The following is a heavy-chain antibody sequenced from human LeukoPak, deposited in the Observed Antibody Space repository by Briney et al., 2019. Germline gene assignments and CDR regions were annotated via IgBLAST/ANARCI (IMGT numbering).Heavy chain of an antibody. J-gene: IGHJ4*02. Sequence: RGSLRLSCAASGFTFSSYGMHWVRQAPGKGLEWVAFIRYDGSNKYYADSVKGRFTISRDNSKNTLYLQMNSLRAEDTAVYYCAKGGQDYGDYVDYWGQGTLVTVSS. CDR3: AKGGQDYGDYVDY. D-gene: IGHD4-17*01. V-gene: IGHV3-30*02. CDR2: IRYDGSNK. CDR1: GFTFSSYG.